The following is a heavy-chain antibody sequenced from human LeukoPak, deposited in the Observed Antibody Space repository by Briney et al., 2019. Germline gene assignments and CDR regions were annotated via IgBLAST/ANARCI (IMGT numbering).Heavy chain of an antibody. CDR3: ARKIGSSSAEDY. D-gene: IGHD6-6*01. J-gene: IGHJ4*02. V-gene: IGHV1-3*01. CDR2: INGGNGNT. Sequence: AVTVSCKASGYTFPTFAIHWVRQAPGQRPEWMGWINGGNGNTKYSQKFQGRVTMTRDTSVSTAYMELSRLRSDDTAVYYCARKIGSSSAEDYWGQGTLVTVSS. CDR1: GYTFPTFA.